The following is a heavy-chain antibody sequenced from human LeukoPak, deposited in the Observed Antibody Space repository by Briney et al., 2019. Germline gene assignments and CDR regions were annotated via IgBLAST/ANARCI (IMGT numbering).Heavy chain of an antibody. V-gene: IGHV1-8*02. CDR3: ARVRYCSGGSCIDY. J-gene: IGHJ4*02. D-gene: IGHD2-15*01. CDR2: MNPNSGNT. Sequence: ASVKVSCKASGYTFTSYGISWVRQAPGQGLEWMGWMNPNSGNTGYAQKFQGRVTMTRNTSISTAYMELSSLRSEDTAVYYCARVRYCSGGSCIDYWGQGTLVTVSS. CDR1: GYTFTSYG.